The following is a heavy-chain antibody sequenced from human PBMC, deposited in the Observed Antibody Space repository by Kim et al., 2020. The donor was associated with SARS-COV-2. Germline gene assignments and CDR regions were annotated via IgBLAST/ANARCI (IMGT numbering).Heavy chain of an antibody. Sequence: GGSLRLSCAASGFTFNSYAMSWVRQAPGKGLEWVSTISGSGGSTYYADSVKGRFTISRDNSKNTLYLQMNSLRAEDTAVYYCAKCGRTVYSPGVWGKGTTVTVSS. J-gene: IGHJ6*04. D-gene: IGHD5-18*01. CDR3: AKCGRTVYSPGV. CDR1: GFTFNSYA. CDR2: ISGSGGST. V-gene: IGHV3-23*01.